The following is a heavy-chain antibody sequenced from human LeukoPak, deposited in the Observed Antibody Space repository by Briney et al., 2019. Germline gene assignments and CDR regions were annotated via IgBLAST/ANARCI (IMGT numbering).Heavy chain of an antibody. CDR1: GGSISSYY. J-gene: IGHJ4*02. V-gene: IGHV4-59*01. D-gene: IGHD6-19*01. CDR2: IYYSGST. Sequence: SETLSLTCTVSGGSISSYYWSWIRQHPGKGLEWIGYIYYSGSTNYNPSLKSRVTISVDTSKNQFSLKLSSVTAADTAVYYCARMYKAIAVAGTIDYWGQGTLVTVSS. CDR3: ARMYKAIAVAGTIDY.